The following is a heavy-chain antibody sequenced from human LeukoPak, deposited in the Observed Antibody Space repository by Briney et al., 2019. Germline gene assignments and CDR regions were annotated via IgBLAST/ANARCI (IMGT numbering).Heavy chain of an antibody. Sequence: PGGSLRLSCAASGFPFSTYAMSWVRQAPGKGLEWVSSIRGSDGSTHYADSVKGRFAISRDNSKNTLYLQMTSLRAEDTAVYYCAKDVYGDYGGLDYWGQGTLVTVSS. J-gene: IGHJ4*02. CDR2: IRGSDGST. CDR1: GFPFSTYA. D-gene: IGHD4-17*01. CDR3: AKDVYGDYGGLDY. V-gene: IGHV3-23*01.